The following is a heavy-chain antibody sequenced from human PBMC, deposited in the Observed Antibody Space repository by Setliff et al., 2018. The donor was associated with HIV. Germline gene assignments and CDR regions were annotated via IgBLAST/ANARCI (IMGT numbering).Heavy chain of an antibody. CDR1: GYTFTGYY. CDR3: ARQLSNSLDY. D-gene: IGHD7-27*01. V-gene: IGHV1-2*02. J-gene: IGHJ4*02. Sequence: ASVKVSCKASGYTFTGYYMHWVRQAPGQGLEWMGWINPNSGGTNYAQKFQGRVTMTRDTSINTAYMELSGLRSDDTAMYFCARQLSNSLDYWGQGTLVTVSS. CDR2: INPNSGGT.